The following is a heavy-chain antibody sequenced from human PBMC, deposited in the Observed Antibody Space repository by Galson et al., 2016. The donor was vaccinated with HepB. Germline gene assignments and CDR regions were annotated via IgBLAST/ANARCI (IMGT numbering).Heavy chain of an antibody. CDR3: AKDRNTVVTYGMDV. J-gene: IGHJ6*02. V-gene: IGHV3-7*03. CDR2: IKEDGSED. Sequence: SLRLSCAASGFTFRNYWMSWVRQAPGKGLEWVANIKEDGSEDYYVDAVRGRFTISRDNAKNSLYFQINSLRAEDTAVYYCAKDRNTVVTYGMDVWGQGTTVTVSS. CDR1: GFTFRNYW. D-gene: IGHD4-23*01.